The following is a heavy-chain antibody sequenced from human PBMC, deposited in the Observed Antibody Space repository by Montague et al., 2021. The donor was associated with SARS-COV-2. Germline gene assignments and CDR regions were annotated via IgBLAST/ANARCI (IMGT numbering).Heavy chain of an antibody. J-gene: IGHJ3*02. CDR1: GFTFSSYS. V-gene: IGHV3-23*01. D-gene: IGHD4-17*01. CDR2: ISGSCGST. Sequence: SLRLSCAASGFTFSSYSMSWVRQAPGKGLEWVSAISGSCGSTYYADSVKGRFTISRDNSKNPLYLQLNSLKAQDTAVYYCAKTLMTTVTTWDFDIWGQGTMVTVSS. CDR3: AKTLMTTVTTWDFDI.